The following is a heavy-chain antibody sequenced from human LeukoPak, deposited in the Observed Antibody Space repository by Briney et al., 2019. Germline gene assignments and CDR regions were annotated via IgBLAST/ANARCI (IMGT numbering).Heavy chain of an antibody. V-gene: IGHV1-8*03. CDR2: MNPNSGNT. CDR1: GYTFTSYD. Sequence: ASVKVSCKASGYTFTSYDINWVRQATGQGLEWMGWMNPNSGNTGYAQKFQGRVTITRNTSISTAYMELSSLRSEDTAVYYCARGIVVVPAAIGYNWFDPWGQGTLVTVSS. D-gene: IGHD2-2*01. CDR3: ARGIVVVPAAIGYNWFDP. J-gene: IGHJ5*02.